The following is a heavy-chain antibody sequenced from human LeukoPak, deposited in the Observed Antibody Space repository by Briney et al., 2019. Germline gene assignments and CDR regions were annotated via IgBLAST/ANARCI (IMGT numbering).Heavy chain of an antibody. Sequence: GGSLRLSFAASGFTFSIYWIHGGRQAPGKGLLCGSRIKSDGSTRYADSVKGRFTISRDNAKNTVSLQMASLRAEDTGVYYCARAPSEIGGYYPEYFRHWGQGTLVIVSS. D-gene: IGHD3-22*01. CDR1: GFTFSIYW. CDR3: ARAPSEIGGYYPEYFRH. CDR2: IKSDGST. J-gene: IGHJ1*01. V-gene: IGHV3-74*01.